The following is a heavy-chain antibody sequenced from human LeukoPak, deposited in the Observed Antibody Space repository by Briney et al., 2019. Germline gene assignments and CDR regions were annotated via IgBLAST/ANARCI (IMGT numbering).Heavy chain of an antibody. CDR2: IKSKTDGGTT. D-gene: IGHD3-9*01. Sequence: GGSLRVFCAASGFTFSSYAMSWVRQAPGKGLEWVGRIKSKTDGGTTDYAATVKGRFIISRDDSKNTLYLQMSSLKTEDTAVYYCTALGLRYFDSLFPPSDYWGQGTLVTVSS. CDR1: GFTFSSYA. J-gene: IGHJ4*02. V-gene: IGHV3-15*01. CDR3: TALGLRYFDSLFPPSDY.